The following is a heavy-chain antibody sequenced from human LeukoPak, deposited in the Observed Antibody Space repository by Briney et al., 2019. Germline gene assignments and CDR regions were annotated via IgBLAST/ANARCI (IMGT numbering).Heavy chain of an antibody. Sequence: GASVKVSCKASGGTFSSYAISWVRQAPGQGLEWMGRIIPILGIANYAQKLQGRVTITADKSTSTAYMELSSLRSEDTAVYYCARVGADYVWGGSAFDIWGQGTMVTVSS. V-gene: IGHV1-69*04. CDR1: GGTFSSYA. CDR2: IIPILGIA. CDR3: ARVGADYVWGGSAFDI. D-gene: IGHD3-16*01. J-gene: IGHJ3*02.